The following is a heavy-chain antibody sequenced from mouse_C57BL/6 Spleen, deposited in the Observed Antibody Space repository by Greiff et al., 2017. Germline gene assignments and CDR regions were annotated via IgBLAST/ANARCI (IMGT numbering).Heavy chain of an antibody. J-gene: IGHJ2*01. CDR3: ARYTTVAPYYFDY. CDR1: GYTFTSYW. CDR2: IDPSDSYT. D-gene: IGHD1-1*01. Sequence: VKLQQPGAELVMPGASVKLSCKASGYTFTSYWMHWVKQRPGQGLEWIGEIDPSDSYTNYNQKFKGKSTLTVDKSSSTAYMQLSSLASEDAAVYYGARYTTVAPYYFDYWGQGTTLTVSS. V-gene: IGHV1-69*01.